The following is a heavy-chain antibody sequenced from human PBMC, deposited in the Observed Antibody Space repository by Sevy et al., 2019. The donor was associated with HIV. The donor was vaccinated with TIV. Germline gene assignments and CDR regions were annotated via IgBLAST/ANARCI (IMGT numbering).Heavy chain of an antibody. J-gene: IGHJ4*02. CDR2: IKQDGSEK. CDR3: ARPYRTDPFYFSGSGGYYYPSYFDY. V-gene: IGHV3-7*01. CDR1: GFTFSNYW. Sequence: GGSLRLSCAASGFTFSNYWMSWVRQAPGKGLEWVANIKQDGSEKYYVDSVKGRFTISRDNAKNSLYLQMNSLRAEDTAVYYCARPYRTDPFYFSGSGGYYYPSYFDYWGQGTLVTVSS. D-gene: IGHD3-22*01.